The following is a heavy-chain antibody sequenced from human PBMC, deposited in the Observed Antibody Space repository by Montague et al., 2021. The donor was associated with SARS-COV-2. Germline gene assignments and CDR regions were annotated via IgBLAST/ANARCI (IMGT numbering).Heavy chain of an antibody. CDR1: GGSISSYY. D-gene: IGHD3-22*01. CDR2: IYYPGST. Sequence: SETLSLTCTVSGGSISSYYWCWIRQPPGTGLEWIGSIYYPGSTYYNPSLTSRVPISVDTSKNQFSLKLSSVTAADTAVYYCARHGYYETYDAFDIWGQGTMVTVSS. CDR3: ARHGYYETYDAFDI. J-gene: IGHJ3*02. V-gene: IGHV4-59*05.